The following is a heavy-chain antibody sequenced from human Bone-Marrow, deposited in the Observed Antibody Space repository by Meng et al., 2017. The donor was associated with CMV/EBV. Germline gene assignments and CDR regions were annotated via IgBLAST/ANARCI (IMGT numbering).Heavy chain of an antibody. J-gene: IGHJ6*02. V-gene: IGHV1-8*03. CDR3: AREGVVVPAAIPFLERNYYYYGMDV. D-gene: IGHD2-2*01. CDR1: GYTFTSYD. CDR2: MNPNSGNT. Sequence: ASVKVSCKASGYTFTSYDINWVRQATGQGLEWMGWMNPNSGNTGYAQKFQGRVTITRNTSISTAYMELSSLRSEDTAVYYCAREGVVVPAAIPFLERNYYYYGMDVWGQGTTVTVSS.